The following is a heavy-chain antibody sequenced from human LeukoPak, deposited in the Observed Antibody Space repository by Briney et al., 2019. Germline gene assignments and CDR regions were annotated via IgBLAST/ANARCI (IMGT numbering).Heavy chain of an antibody. V-gene: IGHV4-4*07. CDR3: ARDVLASRSLTWGPNWFDP. D-gene: IGHD6-13*01. Sequence: PSETLSLTCTVSGDSISNYYWDWIRQPAGKGLEWIGRFYSSGNTNYNPSLQSRVTMSVDTSKNQFFLNLTSVTAADTAVYYCARDVLASRSLTWGPNWFDPWGQGTLVTVSP. J-gene: IGHJ5*02. CDR2: FYSSGNT. CDR1: GDSISNYY.